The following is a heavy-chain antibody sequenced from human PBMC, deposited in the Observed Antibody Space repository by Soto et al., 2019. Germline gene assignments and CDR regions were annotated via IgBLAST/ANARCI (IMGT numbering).Heavy chain of an antibody. CDR3: ARCGTPIDY. D-gene: IGHD2-15*01. CDR1: GYTFTNFG. CDR2: ISAYNGNT. Sequence: QVQLVQSGAEVKKPGASVKVSCKASGYTFTNFGISWVRQAPGQGLEWMGWISAYNGNTNYAQNFQGRVTMTTDTTTRTAYMALRSLVSDDTGVYYCARCGTPIDYWGQGTLVTVSS. J-gene: IGHJ4*02. V-gene: IGHV1-18*01.